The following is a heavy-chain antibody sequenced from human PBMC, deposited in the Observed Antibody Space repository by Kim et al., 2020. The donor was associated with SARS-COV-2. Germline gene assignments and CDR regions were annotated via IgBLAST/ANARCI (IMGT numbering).Heavy chain of an antibody. D-gene: IGHD3-10*01. Sequence: GGSLRLSCAASGFTFSSYSMNWVRQAPGKGLEWVSSISSSSSYIYYADSVKGRFTISRDNAKNSLYLQMNSLRAEDTAVYYCARGRELPASYYYYGMDVWGQGTTVTVSS. J-gene: IGHJ6*02. CDR1: GFTFSSYS. CDR3: ARGRELPASYYYYGMDV. CDR2: ISSSSSYI. V-gene: IGHV3-21*01.